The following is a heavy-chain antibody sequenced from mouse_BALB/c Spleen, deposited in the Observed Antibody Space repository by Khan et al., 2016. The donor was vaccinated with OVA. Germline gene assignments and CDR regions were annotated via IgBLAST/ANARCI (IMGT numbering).Heavy chain of an antibody. Sequence: QVQLKESGAELARPGASVKLSCKASGYTFTSYWMQWVKQRPGQGLEWIGAIYPGDGDIRYTQKFKGKATLTADRSSSTAYMQLSSLASEDSAVYYCARRQLGYAMDYWGQGTSVTVSS. J-gene: IGHJ4*01. D-gene: IGHD3-2*01. CDR1: GYTFTSYW. V-gene: IGHV1-87*01. CDR2: IYPGDGDI. CDR3: ARRQLGYAMDY.